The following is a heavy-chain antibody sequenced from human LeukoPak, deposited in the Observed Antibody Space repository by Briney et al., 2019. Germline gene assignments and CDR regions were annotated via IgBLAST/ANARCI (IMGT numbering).Heavy chain of an antibody. CDR2: INHSRST. J-gene: IGHJ3*02. D-gene: IGHD5-12*01. CDR3: ARGSGGAFDI. V-gene: IGHV4-34*01. CDR1: GGSFSGYY. Sequence: PSETLSLTCAVYGGSFSGYYGRWLREPRGKGVEGIGEINHSRSTNYNPSLKSRFTISVDTSKNQFSLKLSSVTAADTAVYYCARGSGGAFDIWGQGTTVTVSS.